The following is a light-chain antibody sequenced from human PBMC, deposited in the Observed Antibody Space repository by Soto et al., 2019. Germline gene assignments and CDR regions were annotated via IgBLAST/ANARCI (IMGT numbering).Light chain of an antibody. CDR1: QSVRGN. Sequence: VLTQFPATLSLSPGERATLSCRASQSVRGNLAWYQQKPGQAPRLLIYDSSTRAAGIPLRFSGTGSGTDFTLTVTSLQSEDLAVYFCQQYNHWPPLTFGGGTRVEIK. CDR3: QQYNHWPPLT. J-gene: IGKJ4*01. V-gene: IGKV3-15*01. CDR2: DSS.